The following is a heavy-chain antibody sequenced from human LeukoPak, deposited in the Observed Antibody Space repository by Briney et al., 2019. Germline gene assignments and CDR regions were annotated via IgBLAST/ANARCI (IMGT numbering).Heavy chain of an antibody. D-gene: IGHD3-10*01. Sequence: PGGSLRLSCAASGFTFSSYGMHWVRQAPGKGLEWVAFIRYDGSNKYYADSVKGRFTISRDNSKNTLYLRMNSLRAEDTAVYYCATNYGSGSPYGMDVWGQGTTVTVSS. CDR1: GFTFSSYG. CDR2: IRYDGSNK. CDR3: ATNYGSGSPYGMDV. J-gene: IGHJ6*02. V-gene: IGHV3-30*02.